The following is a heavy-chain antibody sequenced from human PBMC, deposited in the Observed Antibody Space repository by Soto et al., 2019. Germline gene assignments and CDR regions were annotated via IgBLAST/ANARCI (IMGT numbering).Heavy chain of an antibody. CDR2: INSDGSST. CDR1: GFTFSTYW. J-gene: IGHJ4*02. Sequence: GGSLRLSCAASGFTFSTYWMHWVRQAPGKGLVWVSRINSDGSSTSYADSVKGRFTISRDNAKNTLYLQMNSLRAEDTAVYYCARVPYSSGWYPPDYWGQGTLVTVSS. D-gene: IGHD6-19*01. V-gene: IGHV3-74*01. CDR3: ARVPYSSGWYPPDY.